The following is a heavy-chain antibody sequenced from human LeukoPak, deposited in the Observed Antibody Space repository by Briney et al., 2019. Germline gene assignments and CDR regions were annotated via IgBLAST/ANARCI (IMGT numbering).Heavy chain of an antibody. D-gene: IGHD5/OR15-5a*01. CDR2: TSGDGITT. CDR1: GFTFHNYA. Sequence: GGSLRLSCAASGFTFHNYAIHWVRHAPGKGLEWVSLTSGDGITTYFADSVKGRFTISRDNSKSSLFLQMNSLRTEDTALYYCARDHVYGGADYWGQGTLVTVSS. J-gene: IGHJ4*02. CDR3: ARDHVYGGADY. V-gene: IGHV3-43*02.